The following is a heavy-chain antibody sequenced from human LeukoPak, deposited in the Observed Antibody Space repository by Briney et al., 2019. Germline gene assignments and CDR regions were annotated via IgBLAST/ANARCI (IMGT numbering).Heavy chain of an antibody. J-gene: IGHJ6*03. V-gene: IGHV1-18*01. Sequence: ASVKVSCKASGYTFTSYGISWVRQAPGQGLEWMGWISAYNGNTNYAQKLQGRVTMTTDTSTSTAYMELRSLRSDDTAVYYCARGGCSGGSCYIGYYYYYYMDVWDKGTTVTVSS. D-gene: IGHD2-15*01. CDR3: ARGGCSGGSCYIGYYYYYYMDV. CDR2: ISAYNGNT. CDR1: GYTFTSYG.